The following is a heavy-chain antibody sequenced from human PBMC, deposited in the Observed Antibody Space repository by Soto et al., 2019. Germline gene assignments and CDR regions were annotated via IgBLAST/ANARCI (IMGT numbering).Heavy chain of an antibody. D-gene: IGHD6-19*01. CDR2: INAGNGNT. CDR1: GYTFTSYA. Sequence: ASVKVSCKASGYTFTSYAMHWVRQAPGQRLEWMGWINAGNGNTKYSQKFQGRGTITRDTSASTAYMELSSLRSEETAVYYCARGSGGHLGSSGWYFHENFDYWGQGTLVTVSS. CDR3: ARGSGGHLGSSGWYFHENFDY. V-gene: IGHV1-3*01. J-gene: IGHJ4*02.